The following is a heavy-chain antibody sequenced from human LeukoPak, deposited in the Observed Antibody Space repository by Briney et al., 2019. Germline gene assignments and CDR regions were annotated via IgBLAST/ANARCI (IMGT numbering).Heavy chain of an antibody. Sequence: PGGSLRLSCAASGLTFSSYVMSCVRQAPGKGLEWVSGISGSGYNTFYADSVKGRFIISRDESKNTVSLLMNTLRAEDTAIYYCAKGGELLGYFDSWGQGTLVTVSS. J-gene: IGHJ4*02. CDR1: GLTFSSYV. D-gene: IGHD1-7*01. V-gene: IGHV3-23*01. CDR2: ISGSGYNT. CDR3: AKGGELLGYFDS.